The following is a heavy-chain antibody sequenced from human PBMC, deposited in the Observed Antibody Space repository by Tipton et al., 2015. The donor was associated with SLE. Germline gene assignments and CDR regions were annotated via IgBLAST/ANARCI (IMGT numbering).Heavy chain of an antibody. CDR2: MYHRGTT. CDR1: GYSISRGYF. Sequence: TLSLTCSVSGYSISRGYFLGWIRQPPGKGLEWIGSMYHRGTTYYNPSLKSRVTISVDTSKNQFSLKLSSVTAADTAVYYCARLQYSSGPFDYWGQGTLVTVSS. V-gene: IGHV4-38-2*02. D-gene: IGHD6-19*01. J-gene: IGHJ4*02. CDR3: ARLQYSSGPFDY.